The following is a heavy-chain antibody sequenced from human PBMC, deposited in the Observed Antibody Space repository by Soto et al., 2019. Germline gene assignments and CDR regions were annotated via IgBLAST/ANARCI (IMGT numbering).Heavy chain of an antibody. J-gene: IGHJ6*03. V-gene: IGHV3-48*04. CDR2: ISSSSGTI. CDR3: ARAPNLYSYYLDV. CDR1: GFTFSTYT. Sequence: GGSLRLSCAASGFTFSTYTRNWVRQAPGKGLEWVSYISSSSGTIYHADSVKGRFTISRDNAENSLYLQMNSLRGEDTAVYYCARAPNLYSYYLDVWGKGTTVTVSS.